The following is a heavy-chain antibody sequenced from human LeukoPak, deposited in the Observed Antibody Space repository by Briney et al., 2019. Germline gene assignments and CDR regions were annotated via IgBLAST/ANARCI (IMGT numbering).Heavy chain of an antibody. V-gene: IGHV4-59*01. Sequence: SETLSLTCIVSGDSISGYYWVWIRQPPGKGLEWIGYIYYSGNTNYNPSLKSRVTISVDTSKNQFSLKLTSATAADTAIYYCARWKYVDYERIFDYWGQGILVTVSS. CDR2: IYYSGNT. D-gene: IGHD4-17*01. J-gene: IGHJ4*02. CDR1: GDSISGYY. CDR3: ARWKYVDYERIFDY.